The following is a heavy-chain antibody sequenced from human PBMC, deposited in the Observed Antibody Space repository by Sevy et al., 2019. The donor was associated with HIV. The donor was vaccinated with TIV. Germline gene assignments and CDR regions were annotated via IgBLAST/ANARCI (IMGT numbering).Heavy chain of an antibody. D-gene: IGHD3-3*01. CDR2: ISSDGVST. J-gene: IGHJ6*02. CDR1: GFSFSNSA. CDR3: VKDPDYNFWRGDYGMDV. Sequence: GGSLRLSCSGSGFSFSNSAMNWVRQTPGKGLKYVSAISSDGVSTYYTDSVRGRFTISRDNSKNTLYLQMSSLRVEDTAVYYCVKDPDYNFWRGDYGMDVWGQGITVTVSS. V-gene: IGHV3-64D*06.